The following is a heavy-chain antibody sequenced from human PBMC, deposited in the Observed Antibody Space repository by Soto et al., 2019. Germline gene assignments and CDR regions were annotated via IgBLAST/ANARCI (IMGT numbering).Heavy chain of an antibody. CDR3: AREMIPAYYDFRSGYYHDAFDI. D-gene: IGHD3-3*01. J-gene: IGHJ3*02. CDR1: GGTISSYY. CDR2: IYYSGST. V-gene: IGHV4-59*01. Sequence: SETLSLTCTVSGGTISSYYWTWIRQPPEKGLEWIGYIYYSGSTNYNPSLKSRVTISVDTSKNQFSLKLSPVTAADTAVYYCAREMIPAYYDFRSGYYHDAFDIWGQGTMVTVSS.